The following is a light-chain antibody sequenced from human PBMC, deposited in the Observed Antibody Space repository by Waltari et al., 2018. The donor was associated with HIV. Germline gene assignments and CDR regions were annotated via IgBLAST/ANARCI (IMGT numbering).Light chain of an antibody. Sequence: SYDLTQPPSVSVSPGQTARITCPGDVLAKQYTHWYQQKPGQAPVLVIYKDTERPSGIPARLSGSSSGTTVTLIISGVQAEDEADYYCQSADSSGTYRVFGGGTKLTVL. CDR1: VLAKQY. J-gene: IGLJ3*02. V-gene: IGLV3-25*03. CDR2: KDT. CDR3: QSADSSGTYRV.